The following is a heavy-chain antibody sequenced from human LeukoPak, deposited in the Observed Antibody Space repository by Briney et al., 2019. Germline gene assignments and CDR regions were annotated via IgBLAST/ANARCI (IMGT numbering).Heavy chain of an antibody. J-gene: IGHJ4*02. CDR1: GGTFSSYA. CDR2: IIPIFGTA. V-gene: IGHV1-69*13. Sequence: SVKVSCKASGGTFSSYAISWVRQAPGQGLEWMGGIIPIFGTANYAQKFQGRVTITADESTSTAYMELSSLRSEDTAVYYCARGAGYDYVWGSYRYMDYWGQGTLVTVSS. CDR3: ARGAGYDYVWGSYRYMDY. D-gene: IGHD3-16*02.